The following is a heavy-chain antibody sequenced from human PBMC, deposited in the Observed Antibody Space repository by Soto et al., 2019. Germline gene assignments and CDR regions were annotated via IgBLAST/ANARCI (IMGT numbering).Heavy chain of an antibody. J-gene: IGHJ6*03. CDR1: GFTFSSYA. CDR3: AKDLRDCSSTSCYYYYYYMDV. Sequence: GGSLRLSCAASGFTFSSYAMSWVRQAPGKGLEWVSAISGSGGSTYYADSVKGRFTISRDNSKNTLYLQKNSLRVEDTAVYSCAKDLRDCSSTSCYYYYYYMDVWGKGTTVTVSS. D-gene: IGHD2-2*01. V-gene: IGHV3-23*01. CDR2: ISGSGGST.